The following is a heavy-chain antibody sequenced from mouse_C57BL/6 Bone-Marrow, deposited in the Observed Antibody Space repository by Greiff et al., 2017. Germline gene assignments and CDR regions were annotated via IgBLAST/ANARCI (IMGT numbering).Heavy chain of an antibody. CDR1: GFTFSDYY. J-gene: IGHJ3*01. CDR2: ISNGGGST. Sequence: EVKLMESGGGLVQPGGSLKLSCAASGFTFSDYYMYWVRQTPEKRLEWVAYISNGGGSTYYPDTVKGRFTISRDNAKNTLYLQMSRLKSEDTAMYYCARPTVDPWFAYWGQGTLVTVSA. CDR3: ARPTVDPWFAY. V-gene: IGHV5-12*01. D-gene: IGHD1-1*01.